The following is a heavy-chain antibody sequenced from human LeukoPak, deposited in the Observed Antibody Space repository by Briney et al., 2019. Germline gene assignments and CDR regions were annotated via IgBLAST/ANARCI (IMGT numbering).Heavy chain of an antibody. CDR2: IYYSGST. Sequence: SEALSLTCTVCGGSISRYYWSWMRQPPGKGLEWIGYIYYSGSTYYNLSLKSRVTISVDTSKNQFSLKLSPVTAADTAVYYCARGVTMVRGVNFGYWGQGTLVTVSS. CDR3: ARGVTMVRGVNFGY. V-gene: IGHV4-59*01. CDR1: GGSISRYY. D-gene: IGHD3-10*01. J-gene: IGHJ4*02.